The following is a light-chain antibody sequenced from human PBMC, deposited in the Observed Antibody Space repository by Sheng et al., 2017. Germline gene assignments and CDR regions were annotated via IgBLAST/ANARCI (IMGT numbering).Light chain of an antibody. CDR1: QGISTY. CDR3: QQANSFPPT. J-gene: IGKJ4*01. CDR2: AAS. Sequence: QLTQSPSSLSASVGDRVIITCRASQGISTYLAWYQQKPEKAPNLLIYAASTLQSGVPSRFSGSGSGTDFTLTISSLQPEDYATYYCQQANSFPPTFGGGTKVEMK. V-gene: IGKV1-9*01.